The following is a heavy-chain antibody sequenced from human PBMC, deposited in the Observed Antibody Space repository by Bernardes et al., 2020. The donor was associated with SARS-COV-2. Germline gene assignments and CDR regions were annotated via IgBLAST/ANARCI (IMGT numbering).Heavy chain of an antibody. CDR1: GYTLTELS. CDR3: ATAGLATVVTHSAFDI. CDR2: FDPEDGET. Sequence: ASVKVSCKVSGYTLTELSMHWVRQAPGKGLEWMGGFDPEDGETIYAQKFQGRVTMTEDTSTDTAYMELSSLRSEDTAVYYCATAGLATVVTHSAFDIWGQGTMVTVSS. V-gene: IGHV1-24*01. D-gene: IGHD4-17*01. J-gene: IGHJ3*02.